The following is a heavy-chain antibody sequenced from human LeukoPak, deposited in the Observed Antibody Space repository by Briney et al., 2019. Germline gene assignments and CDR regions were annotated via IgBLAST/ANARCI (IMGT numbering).Heavy chain of an antibody. CDR2: IYYSGST. D-gene: IGHD3-10*01. CDR1: GGSISSSSYY. CDR3: ARLQNTYYYGSGSFALDY. Sequence: SETLSLTCTVSGGSISSSSYYWGWIRQPPGKGLEWIGSIYYSGSTYYNPSLKSRVTISVDTSKNQFSLKLSSVTAADTAVYYCARLQNTYYYGSGSFALDYWGQGILVTVSS. J-gene: IGHJ4*02. V-gene: IGHV4-39*01.